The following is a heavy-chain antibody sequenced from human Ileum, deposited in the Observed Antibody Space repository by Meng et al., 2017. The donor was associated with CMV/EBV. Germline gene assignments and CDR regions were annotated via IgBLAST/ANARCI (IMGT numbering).Heavy chain of an antibody. CDR2: IHSGGTT. J-gene: IGHJ4*02. D-gene: IGHD5/OR15-5a*01. CDR1: GITFSSYA. CDR3: ARDRGNSVYESLDF. Sequence: VQPVESGGNLVQPWGSLMLSCAASGITFSSYAMNLVRHAPGKGLEWVSSIHSGGTTYYADSVKGRFTISRDNSKNTLYLRMDSLRVEDTAVYYCARDRGNSVYESLDFWGQGTLVTVSS. V-gene: IGHV3-23*04.